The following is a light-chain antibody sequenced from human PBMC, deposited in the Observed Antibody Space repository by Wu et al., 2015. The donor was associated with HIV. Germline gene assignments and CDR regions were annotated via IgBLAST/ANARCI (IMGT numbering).Light chain of an antibody. V-gene: IGKV1-5*03. Sequence: DIQMTQSPSTPSASVRDRVTITCRASQSISNWLAWYQQKPGRAPKLLIYKASSLESGVPSRFSGSGSGTEFTLTISSLQPDDFATYYCQQYSSYSPLTFGGGTKVEIK. CDR1: QSISNW. J-gene: IGKJ4*01. CDR3: QQYSSYSPLT. CDR2: KAS.